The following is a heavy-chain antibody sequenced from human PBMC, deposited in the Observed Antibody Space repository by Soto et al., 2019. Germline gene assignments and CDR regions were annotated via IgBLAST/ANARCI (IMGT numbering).Heavy chain of an antibody. Sequence: QMPLVQSGPEVKKPGTSVKVSCKASGFTFTSSAMQWVRQARGQRLEWIGWIVVGSGNTNYAQKFQERVTITRDMSTSTAYMELSSLRSEDTAVYYCAAGIVVVPAAANWYFDLWGRGTLVTVSS. CDR3: AAGIVVVPAAANWYFDL. CDR1: GFTFTSSA. V-gene: IGHV1-58*02. D-gene: IGHD2-2*01. J-gene: IGHJ2*01. CDR2: IVVGSGNT.